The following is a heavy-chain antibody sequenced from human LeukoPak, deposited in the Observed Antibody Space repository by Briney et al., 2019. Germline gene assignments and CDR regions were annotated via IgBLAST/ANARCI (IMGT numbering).Heavy chain of an antibody. CDR2: LYYSGSA. CDR1: GGSISSSSYY. J-gene: IGHJ4*02. V-gene: IGHV4-39*01. D-gene: IGHD3-10*01. Sequence: SETLSLTCTVSGGSISSSSYYWGWIRQPPGKGLEWIGSLYYSGSANYNPSLRSRITLSVDTSRNQFSPKLSSVTAADTAVYYCARQGVNYGSGSVLGYWGQGTLVTVSS. CDR3: ARQGVNYGSGSVLGY.